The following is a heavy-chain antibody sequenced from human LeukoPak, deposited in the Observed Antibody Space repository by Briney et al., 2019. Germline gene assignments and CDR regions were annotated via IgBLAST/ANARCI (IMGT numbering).Heavy chain of an antibody. CDR3: ARGPSGYHNT. CDR2: ISGSDGST. J-gene: IGHJ4*02. CDR1: GFTFSSYW. D-gene: IGHD5-12*01. Sequence: GGSLRLSCAASGFTFSSYWMSWVRQAPGKGLEWVSAISGSDGSTYYADSVKGRFTISRDNSKNTLYLQMNSLRAEDTAAYYCARGPSGYHNTGGQGTLVTVSS. V-gene: IGHV3-23*01.